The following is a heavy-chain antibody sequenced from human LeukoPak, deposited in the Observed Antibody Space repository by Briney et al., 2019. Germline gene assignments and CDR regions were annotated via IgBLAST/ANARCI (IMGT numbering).Heavy chain of an antibody. J-gene: IGHJ4*02. CDR1: GGSISSSNW. D-gene: IGHD3-3*01. CDR3: ARLLGYDFWSGYYRGGYYFDY. Sequence: PSETLSLTCAVSGGSISSSNWWSWVRQPPGKGLEWIGEINHSGSTNYNPSLKSRVTISVDTSKNQFSLKLSSVTAADTAVYYCARLLGYDFWSGYYRGGYYFDYWGQGTLVTVSS. V-gene: IGHV4-4*02. CDR2: INHSGST.